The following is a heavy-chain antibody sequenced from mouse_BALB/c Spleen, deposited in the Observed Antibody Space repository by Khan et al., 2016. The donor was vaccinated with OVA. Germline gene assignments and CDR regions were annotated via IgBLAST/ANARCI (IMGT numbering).Heavy chain of an antibody. CDR3: ARSGTGSFLY. CDR1: GYTFTDYY. CDR2: IYPGIGNT. D-gene: IGHD4-1*01. J-gene: IGHJ3*01. V-gene: IGHV1-77*01. Sequence: QVQLQQSGAELARPGASVKLSCKASGYTFTDYYINWVRQRTGQGLEWIGDIYPGIGNTYYNEKFKGKATLTADKSSSTAYMQPSSLTSEDSAVYFCARSGTGSFLYWGQGTLVTVSA.